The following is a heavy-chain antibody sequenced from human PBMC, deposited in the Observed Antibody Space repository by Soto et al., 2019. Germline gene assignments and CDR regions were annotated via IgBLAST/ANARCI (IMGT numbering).Heavy chain of an antibody. CDR3: AKDPALIQLWFGLSV. CDR2: ISGSGGST. V-gene: IGHV3-23*01. D-gene: IGHD5-18*01. CDR1: GFTFSSYA. J-gene: IGHJ4*02. Sequence: EVQLLESGGGLVQPGGSLRLSCAASGFTFSSYAMSWVRQAPGKGLEWVSAISGSGGSTYYADSVKGRFTISRDNSKNPLYLQMNSLRAEDTAVYYCAKDPALIQLWFGLSVWGKGTLVTVSS.